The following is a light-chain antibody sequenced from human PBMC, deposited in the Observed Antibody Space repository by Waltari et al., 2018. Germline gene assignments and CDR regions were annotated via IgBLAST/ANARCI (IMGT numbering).Light chain of an antibody. V-gene: IGLV2-14*03. CDR1: SSAVGAYNS. J-gene: IGLJ2*01. CDR3: SSYISSSTLEL. Sequence: QSALTQPASVSGSPGQSITISCTGTSSAVGAYNSVSWYQQHPGKAPKLMIFDVSNRPSGVSNRFSGSKSGNTASLPISGLQAEDEADYYCSSYISSSTLELFGGGTSLTVL. CDR2: DVS.